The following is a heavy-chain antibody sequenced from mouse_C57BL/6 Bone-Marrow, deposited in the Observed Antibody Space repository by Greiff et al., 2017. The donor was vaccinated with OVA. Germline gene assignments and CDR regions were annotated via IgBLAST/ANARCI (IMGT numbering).Heavy chain of an antibody. Sequence: VQLKESGGDLVKPGGSLKLSCAASGFTFSSYGMSWVRQTPDKRLEWVATISSGGSYTYYPDSVKGRFTISRDNAKNTLYLQMSSLKSEDTAMYYCARNYGSSPWFAYWGQGTLVTVSA. CDR3: ARNYGSSPWFAY. CDR1: GFTFSSYG. J-gene: IGHJ3*01. CDR2: ISSGGSYT. D-gene: IGHD1-1*01. V-gene: IGHV5-6*01.